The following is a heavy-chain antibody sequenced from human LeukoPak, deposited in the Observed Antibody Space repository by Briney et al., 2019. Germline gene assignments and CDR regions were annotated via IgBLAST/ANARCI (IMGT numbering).Heavy chain of an antibody. V-gene: IGHV1-69*06. CDR2: IIPIFGTA. CDR3: ARAGGSDYYYYMDV. D-gene: IGHD2-8*02. Sequence: GASVKVSCKASGGTFSSYAISWVRQAPGQGLEWMGGIIPIFGTANYAQKFQGRVTITADKSTSTAYMELSSLRSEDTAVYYCARAGGSDYYYYMDVWGKGTTVTVSS. CDR1: GGTFSSYA. J-gene: IGHJ6*03.